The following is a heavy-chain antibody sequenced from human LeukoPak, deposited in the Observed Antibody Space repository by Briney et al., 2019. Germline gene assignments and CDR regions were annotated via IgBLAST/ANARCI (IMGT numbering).Heavy chain of an antibody. CDR2: ISGSGGST. CDR3: ARGPSGYHNT. V-gene: IGHV3-23*01. D-gene: IGHD5-12*01. J-gene: IGHJ4*02. CDR1: GFTFSSYA. Sequence: GGSLRLSCAASGFTFSSYAMSWVRQAPGKGLEWVSAISGSGGSTYYADSVKGRFTISRDDSKNTLYLQMNSLRAEDTAVYYCARGPSGYHNTGGQGTLVTVSS.